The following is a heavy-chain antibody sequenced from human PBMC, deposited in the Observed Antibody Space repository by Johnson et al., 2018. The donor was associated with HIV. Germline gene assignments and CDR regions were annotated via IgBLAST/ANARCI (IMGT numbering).Heavy chain of an antibody. V-gene: IGHV3-9*01. CDR1: GFTFDDYA. CDR3: ARDEVAGAFDI. J-gene: IGHJ3*02. Sequence: VQLVESGGGLVQPGRSLRLSCAASGFTFDDYAMHWVRQAPGKGLEWVSGINWNSGSTIYYADSVKGRFTISRDNAKNSLYLQMNSLRAEDTAVYYCARDEVAGAFDIWGQGTMVTVSS. CDR2: INWNSGSTI.